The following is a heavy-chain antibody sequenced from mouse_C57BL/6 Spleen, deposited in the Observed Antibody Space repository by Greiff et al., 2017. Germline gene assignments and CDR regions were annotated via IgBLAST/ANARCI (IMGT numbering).Heavy chain of an antibody. Sequence: QVQLQQSGPELVKPGASVKISCKASGYAFSSSWMNWVKQRPGKGLEWIGRIYPGDGDTNYNGKFKGKATLTADKSASTAYMQLSSLTSEDSAVYFCDYYDYEGGFDYWGQGTTLTVSS. CDR2: IYPGDGDT. V-gene: IGHV1-82*01. CDR3: DYYDYEGGFDY. CDR1: GYAFSSSW. J-gene: IGHJ2*01. D-gene: IGHD2-4*01.